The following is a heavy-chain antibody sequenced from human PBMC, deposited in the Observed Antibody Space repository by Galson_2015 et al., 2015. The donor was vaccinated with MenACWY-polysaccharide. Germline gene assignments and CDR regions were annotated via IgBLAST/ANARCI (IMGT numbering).Heavy chain of an antibody. J-gene: IGHJ2*01. V-gene: IGHV3-7*01. Sequence: SLRLSCAASGFSFGTSWMTWVRRAPGKGLEWVANIAPDGSEMFYVHSVKGRFTISRDNARNSLYLQMHSLRADDTAEYYCARVLTHWYCDLWGRGTLVTVSP. CDR3: ARVLTHWYCDL. CDR2: IAPDGSEM. CDR1: GFSFGTSW. D-gene: IGHD4-23*01.